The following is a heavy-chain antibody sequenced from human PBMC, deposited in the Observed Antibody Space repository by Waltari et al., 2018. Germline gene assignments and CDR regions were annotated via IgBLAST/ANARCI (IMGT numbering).Heavy chain of an antibody. D-gene: IGHD3-10*01. J-gene: IGHJ6*03. Sequence: QVQLQESGPGLVKPSETLSLTCTVSGGSISSYCWSWIRQPPGKGLEWIGYIYYSGSTNYNPSLKSRVTISVDTSKNQFSLKLSSVTAADTAVYYCAAGSHYYYYMDVWGKGTTVTVSS. CDR2: IYYSGST. CDR1: GGSISSYC. CDR3: AAGSHYYYYMDV. V-gene: IGHV4-59*01.